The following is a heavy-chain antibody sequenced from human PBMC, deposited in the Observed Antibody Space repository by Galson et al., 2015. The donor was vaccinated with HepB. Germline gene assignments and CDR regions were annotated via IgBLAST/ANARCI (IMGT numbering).Heavy chain of an antibody. Sequence: TLSLTCTVSGGSVSDGNYYWSWMRQPAGKGLEWIGRIYSSGLTNDNPSFSSRVTMSLDKSKNQISLHPHSVTAADTALYYCARDRITAVLGGAGGRAFDIWGQGTMVTVSS. CDR1: GGSVSDGNYY. V-gene: IGHV4-61*02. CDR3: ARDRITAVLGGAGGRAFDI. CDR2: IYSSGLT. J-gene: IGHJ3*02. D-gene: IGHD2-21*01.